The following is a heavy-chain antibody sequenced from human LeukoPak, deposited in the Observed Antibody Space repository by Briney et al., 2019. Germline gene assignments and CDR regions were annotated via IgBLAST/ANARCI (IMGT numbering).Heavy chain of an antibody. J-gene: IGHJ4*02. CDR3: ARDKVGGSNDF. D-gene: IGHD2-15*01. CDR2: IHSSGSTK. Sequence: GGSLRLSCAASEVTIRDYYMSWIRQAPGKGLEWVSYIHSSGSTKYYADSVKGRFTISRDNLKNSLYLYMSSLRVDDTAVYYCARDKVGGSNDFWGQGTLVTVSS. V-gene: IGHV3-11*04. CDR1: EVTIRDYY.